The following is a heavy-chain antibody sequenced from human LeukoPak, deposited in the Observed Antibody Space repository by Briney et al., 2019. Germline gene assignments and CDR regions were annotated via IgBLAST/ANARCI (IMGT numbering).Heavy chain of an antibody. CDR3: ARDKLGSGYSSDFDY. Sequence: GGSMRLSCAASGFSVSSNYMNWVRQAPGKGLEWVSAIYTGGTTYYADSVKGRFTISRDDSKNTLYPQMNSLRAEDTAVYYCARDKLGSGYSSDFDYWGRGTLVTVSS. D-gene: IGHD6-19*01. V-gene: IGHV3-66*02. J-gene: IGHJ4*02. CDR1: GFSVSSNY. CDR2: IYTGGTT.